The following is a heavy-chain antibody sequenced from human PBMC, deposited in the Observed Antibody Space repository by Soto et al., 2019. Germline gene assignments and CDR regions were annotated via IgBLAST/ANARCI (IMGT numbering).Heavy chain of an antibody. Sequence: QVQLQQSGPGLVKTSQTLSLTCAISGDSVSSNDATWDWIRQSPSRGLEWLGRTYYRFKWYIVYAASVKSRSTTHPDPPNNQLSLQLNSVTPEDTAVYYCVRLVGNSWLASWGPGTLVTVSS. J-gene: IGHJ5*01. D-gene: IGHD2-2*01. CDR1: GDSVSSNDAT. CDR3: VRLVGNSWLAS. V-gene: IGHV6-1*01. CDR2: TYYRFKWYI.